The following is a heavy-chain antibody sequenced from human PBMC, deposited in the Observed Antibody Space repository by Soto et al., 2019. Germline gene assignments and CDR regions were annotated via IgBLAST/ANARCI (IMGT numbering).Heavy chain of an antibody. CDR1: GGTFSSYA. CDR3: ARRDYCGSGSFSSGGYFDY. CDR2: IIPIFGTA. V-gene: IGHV1-69*12. Sequence: QVQLVQSGAEVKKPGSSVKVSCKASGGTFSSYAISWVRQAPGQGLEWMGGIIPIFGTANYAQKFQGRVAITADESTSTAYRGLSSLRSEDTAVYYCARRDYCGSGSFSSGGYFDYWGQGTLVTVSS. J-gene: IGHJ4*02. D-gene: IGHD3-10*01.